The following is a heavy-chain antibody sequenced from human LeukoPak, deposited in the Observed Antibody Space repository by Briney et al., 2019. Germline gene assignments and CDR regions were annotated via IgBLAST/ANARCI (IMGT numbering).Heavy chain of an antibody. J-gene: IGHJ4*02. CDR3: VRGSYHYDRSCYFGGY. CDR1: GYTFTSYD. CDR2: MIPNSGDT. V-gene: IGHV1-8*01. Sequence: ASVKVSCKASGYTFTSYDINWVRQATGQGLEWMGWMIPNSGDTAYAQKFQGRVTMTRNTSISTAYMELSSLRSEDTAVYYCVRGSYHYDRSCYFGGYWGQGTLVTVSS. D-gene: IGHD3-22*01.